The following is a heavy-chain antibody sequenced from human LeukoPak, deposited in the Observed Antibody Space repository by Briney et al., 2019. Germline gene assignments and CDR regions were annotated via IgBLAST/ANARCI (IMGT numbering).Heavy chain of an antibody. CDR3: ARESSGDYGDY. CDR1: GYTFTSYA. J-gene: IGHJ4*02. D-gene: IGHD1-14*01. CDR2: INAGNGNT. Sequence: ASVKVSCKASGYTFTSYAMHWVRQAPGQRLEWMGWINAGNGNTKYPQKFQGRVTITRDTSASTAYMELSSLRSEDTAVYYCARESSGDYGDYWGQGTLVTVSS. V-gene: IGHV1-3*01.